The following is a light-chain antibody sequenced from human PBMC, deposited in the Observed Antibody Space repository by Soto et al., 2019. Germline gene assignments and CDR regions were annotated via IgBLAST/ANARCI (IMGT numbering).Light chain of an antibody. V-gene: IGLV2-8*01. Sequence: QSVLTQPPSAPGSPGQSVTISCTETSSDVGAYNYVSWYQQHPDKAPKLMIYEVSKRPSGVPDRFSGSKSGNTASLTVSGLQTEDEADYYCSSKRGRNSYVFGTGTKVTVL. CDR3: SSKRGRNSYV. CDR1: SSDVGAYNY. CDR2: EVS. J-gene: IGLJ1*01.